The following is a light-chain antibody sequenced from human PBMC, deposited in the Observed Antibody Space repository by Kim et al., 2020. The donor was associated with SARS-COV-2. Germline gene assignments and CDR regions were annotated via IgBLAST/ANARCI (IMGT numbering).Light chain of an antibody. CDR1: QSVSSNY. V-gene: IGKV3-20*01. J-gene: IGKJ3*01. Sequence: PPGERATLSCRASQSVSSNYLAWYQQKPGQAPRLLIYDASSRATGIPDRFSGSGSGTDFTLTISRLEPEDFAVYYCQQYGSSLFTFGPGTKVDIK. CDR3: QQYGSSLFT. CDR2: DAS.